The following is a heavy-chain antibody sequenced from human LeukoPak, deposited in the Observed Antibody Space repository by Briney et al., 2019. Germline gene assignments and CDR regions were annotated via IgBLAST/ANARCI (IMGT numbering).Heavy chain of an antibody. CDR2: ITPIFGTA. Sequence: ASVKVSCKASGGTFSSYAISWVRQAPGQGLEWMGGITPIFGTANYAQKFQGRVTITADESTSTAYMELSSLRSEDTAVYYCARSEFYDSSGYFDYWGQGTLVTVSS. CDR3: ARSEFYDSSGYFDY. V-gene: IGHV1-69*13. D-gene: IGHD3-22*01. J-gene: IGHJ4*02. CDR1: GGTFSSYA.